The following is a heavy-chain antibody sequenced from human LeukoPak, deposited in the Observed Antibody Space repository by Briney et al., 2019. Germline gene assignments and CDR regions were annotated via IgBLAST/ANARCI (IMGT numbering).Heavy chain of an antibody. Sequence: SETLSLTCGVYVWSFRGYYWSWIPQPPGKGLEWIGEINHSGSTNYNPYLKNRVTISVDTSKNQFSLKLSSVTAADTAVYYCARRLRTRAGFDPWGQGTLVTVSS. CDR2: INHSGST. D-gene: IGHD1-14*01. CDR3: ARRLRTRAGFDP. CDR1: VWSFRGYY. J-gene: IGHJ5*02. V-gene: IGHV4-34*01.